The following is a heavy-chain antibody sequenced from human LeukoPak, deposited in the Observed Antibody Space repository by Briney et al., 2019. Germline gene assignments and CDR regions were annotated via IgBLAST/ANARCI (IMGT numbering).Heavy chain of an antibody. Sequence: GGSLRLSCAASGFTYSSYWMSWVSQAPGKGLECVANIKEDGSEKYYVDSVKGRFTISRDNAKNSLYLQMISLSAEDTAVYYCARNRFRLDYWGQGTLVTVSS. J-gene: IGHJ4*02. CDR3: ARNRFRLDY. CDR1: GFTYSSYW. CDR2: IKEDGSEK. D-gene: IGHD3-16*02. V-gene: IGHV3-7*05.